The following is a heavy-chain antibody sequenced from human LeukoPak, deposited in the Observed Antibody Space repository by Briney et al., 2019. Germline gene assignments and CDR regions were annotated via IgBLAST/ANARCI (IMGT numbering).Heavy chain of an antibody. CDR1: GFTLSNYW. D-gene: IGHD3-9*01. Sequence: PGGSLRLSCAASGFTLSNYWMHWVRQSPGKGPVWVARINIDGSYTSYADSVKGRFTISRNDAKNTLYLQMSSLRAEDTAVYYCARDFDVGGTPGDDFDYWGRGTLVTVSS. CDR2: INIDGSYT. J-gene: IGHJ4*02. CDR3: ARDFDVGGTPGDDFDY. V-gene: IGHV3-74*01.